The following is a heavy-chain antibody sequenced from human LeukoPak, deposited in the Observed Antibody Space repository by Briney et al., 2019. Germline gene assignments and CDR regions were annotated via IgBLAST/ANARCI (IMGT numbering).Heavy chain of an antibody. Sequence: GGSLRLSCAASGFTFSSYAVHWVRQAPGKGLEWVAVISYDGSNKYYADSVKGRFTISRDNSKNTLYLQMNSLRAEDTAVYYCARDYGGRWLQLRDYYYGMDVWGQGTTVTVSS. CDR1: GFTFSSYA. J-gene: IGHJ6*02. V-gene: IGHV3-30-3*01. CDR2: ISYDGSNK. D-gene: IGHD5-24*01. CDR3: ARDYGGRWLQLRDYYYGMDV.